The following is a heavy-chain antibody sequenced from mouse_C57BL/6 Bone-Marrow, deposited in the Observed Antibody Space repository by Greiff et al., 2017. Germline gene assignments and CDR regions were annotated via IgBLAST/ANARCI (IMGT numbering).Heavy chain of an antibody. CDR3: TSTLSPGPYFDY. J-gene: IGHJ2*01. Sequence: VQLQQSGAELVRPGASVKLSCTASGFNIKDDYMHWVKQRPEQGLEWIGWIDPENGDTEYASKFQGKATITADTSSNTAYLQLSSLTSADTAVYYCTSTLSPGPYFDYWGQGTTLTVSS. D-gene: IGHD1-1*02. CDR2: IDPENGDT. V-gene: IGHV14-4*01. CDR1: GFNIKDDY.